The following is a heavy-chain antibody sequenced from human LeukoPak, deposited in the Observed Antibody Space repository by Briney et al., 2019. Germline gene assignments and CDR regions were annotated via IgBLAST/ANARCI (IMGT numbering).Heavy chain of an antibody. CDR3: ARESSGAMVYYYYGMDV. V-gene: IGHV3-11*04. CDR2: INRDGDKM. Sequence: GGSLRLSCAASGFTFSDYYMSWIRQAPGKGLEWVSYINRDGDKMYYADSVKGRFTISRDNAKNSLYLQMNSLRAEDTAVYYCARESSGAMVYYYYGMDVWGQGTTVTVSS. D-gene: IGHD5-18*01. CDR1: GFTFSDYY. J-gene: IGHJ6*02.